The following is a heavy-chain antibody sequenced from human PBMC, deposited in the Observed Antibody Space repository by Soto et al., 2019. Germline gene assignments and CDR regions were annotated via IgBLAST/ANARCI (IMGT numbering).Heavy chain of an antibody. D-gene: IGHD6-13*01. CDR3: ARPRFSSSWYRMDV. J-gene: IGHJ6*02. V-gene: IGHV5-51*01. Sequence: GESLKISCKGSGYKFASYWIGWVGQMPGKGLEWMGIIYPDDSDTTYSPSFQGQVTISADKSVNTAYLQWNNLRASDTAMYYCARPRFSSSWYRMDVWGQGTTVTVSS. CDR1: GYKFASYW. CDR2: IYPDDSDT.